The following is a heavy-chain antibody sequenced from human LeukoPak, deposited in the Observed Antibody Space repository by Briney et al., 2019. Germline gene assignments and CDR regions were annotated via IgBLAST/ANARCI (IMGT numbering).Heavy chain of an antibody. CDR3: ARDSPLGNWDY. CDR1: GYTFTSYG. CDR2: ISTNNGNT. Sequence: ASVKVSCKASGYTFTSYGITWVRQAPGQGLEWMGWISTNNGNTYYAQKLQGRVTMTTDTSTSTVYVELRSLRSDDTAVYYCARDSPLGNWDYWGQGTLVTVSS. J-gene: IGHJ4*02. D-gene: IGHD1-14*01. V-gene: IGHV1-18*01.